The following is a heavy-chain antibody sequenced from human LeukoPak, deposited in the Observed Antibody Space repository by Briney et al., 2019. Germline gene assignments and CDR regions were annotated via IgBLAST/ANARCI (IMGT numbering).Heavy chain of an antibody. CDR1: GGSISSSSYY. CDR3: ARHVSPSRLATYFDY. V-gene: IGHV4-39*01. J-gene: IGHJ4*02. D-gene: IGHD5-12*01. CDR2: IYYTGST. Sequence: PSETLSLTCTVSGGSISSSSYYWGCVRQPPGKALEWNGSIYYTGSTYYSPSLERRVTIFADIINNQFSLRLSSVTAADTALYYCARHVSPSRLATYFDYWGQGTLVTVSS.